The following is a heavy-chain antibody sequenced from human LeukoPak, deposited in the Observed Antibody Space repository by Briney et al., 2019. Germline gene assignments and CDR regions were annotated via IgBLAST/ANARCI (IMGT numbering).Heavy chain of an antibody. CDR3: ARDMPHGVTSPLDAFDI. V-gene: IGHV3-33*01. D-gene: IGHD2-2*01. J-gene: IGHJ3*02. CDR1: GFTFSSYG. CDR2: IWYDGSNK. Sequence: GGSLRLSCAASGFTFSSYGMHWVRRAPGKGLEWVAVIWYDGSNKYYADSVKGRFTISRDNSKNTLYLQMNSLRAEDTAVYYCARDMPHGVTSPLDAFDIWGQGTMVTVSS.